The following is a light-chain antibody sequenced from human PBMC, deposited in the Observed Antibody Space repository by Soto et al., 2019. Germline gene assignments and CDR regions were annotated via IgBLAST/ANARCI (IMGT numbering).Light chain of an antibody. CDR1: SSDVGGYNY. Sequence: QSVLTQPPSASGCPGQSVAISCTGTSSDVGGYNYVSWYQQHPGKAPKLMIYEVNKRPSGVPDRFSGSKSANTASLTVSGLQAEDEADYYCSSYAGSSNVFGTGTKVTVL. V-gene: IGLV2-8*01. J-gene: IGLJ1*01. CDR2: EVN. CDR3: SSYAGSSNV.